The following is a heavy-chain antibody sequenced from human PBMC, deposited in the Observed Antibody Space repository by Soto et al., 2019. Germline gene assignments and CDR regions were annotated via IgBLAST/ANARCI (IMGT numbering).Heavy chain of an antibody. CDR3: AGVSLAGS. CDR1: GFHFSAYW. Sequence: EVQLVDSGGGLVQPGGSLRLSCVASGFHFSAYWMSWVRQAPGKGLEWVANIKEDGSDKYYVDSVKGRFTISRDNAKNSLYLQMNSLRAEDTAVYYFAGVSLAGSWSQGTLVTVSS. J-gene: IGHJ1*01. D-gene: IGHD6-19*01. V-gene: IGHV3-7*01. CDR2: IKEDGSDK.